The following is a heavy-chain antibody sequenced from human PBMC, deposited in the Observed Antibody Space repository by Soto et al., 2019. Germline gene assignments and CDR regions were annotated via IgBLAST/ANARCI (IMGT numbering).Heavy chain of an antibody. D-gene: IGHD5-12*01. V-gene: IGHV3-48*02. J-gene: IGHJ5*02. Sequence: GGSLRLSCAASGFAFGSYSMNWVRQAPGKGLEWVSYISSSGSTVYYADSVKGRFTISRDNAKNSLHLQMNSLRDEDTAVYYCARDTTINNWFDPWGQGTLVTVSS. CDR1: GFAFGSYS. CDR3: ARDTTINNWFDP. CDR2: ISSSGSTV.